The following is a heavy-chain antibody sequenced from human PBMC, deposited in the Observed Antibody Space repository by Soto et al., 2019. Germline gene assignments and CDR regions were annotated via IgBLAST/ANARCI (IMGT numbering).Heavy chain of an antibody. Sequence: EVQLVESGGGLIQAGGSLRLSCAASGFTVRTNDMSWVRQAPGKGLEWIALIHRVENSKYSDSTYYADSVRDRFTISRDNSKTTVDLQMNDLSAEDTAMYYCARDGSGPFDYWGQGSLVTVSS. CDR2: IHRVENSKYSDST. CDR3: ARDGSGPFDY. D-gene: IGHD6-19*01. J-gene: IGHJ4*02. CDR1: GFTVRTND. V-gene: IGHV3-66*01.